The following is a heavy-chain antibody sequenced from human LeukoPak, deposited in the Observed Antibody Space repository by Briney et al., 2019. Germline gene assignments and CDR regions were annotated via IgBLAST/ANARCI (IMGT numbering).Heavy chain of an antibody. J-gene: IGHJ5*02. CDR3: AKDQQSISYSP. CDR2: ISGSGGST. V-gene: IGHV3-23*01. Sequence: GGSLRLSCTASGFKFDDYGMTWVRQAPGKGLEWVSTISGSGGSTYYADSVKGRFTISRDNSKNTLYLQMNSLRVEDTAIYNCAKDQQSISYSPWGQGTLVTVSS. CDR1: GFKFDDYG. D-gene: IGHD4-11*01.